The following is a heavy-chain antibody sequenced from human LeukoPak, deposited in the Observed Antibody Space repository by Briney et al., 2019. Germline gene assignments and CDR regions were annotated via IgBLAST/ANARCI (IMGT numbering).Heavy chain of an antibody. Sequence: SETLSLTCTVSGGSIRSYYWSWIRQPPGKGLEWIGYMSDSGSTNYNPSLKRRVTILRDTSKNQFSLKLSSVTAADTAVYYCARDSLYIGSPYWGQGTLVTVSS. D-gene: IGHD5-12*01. V-gene: IGHV4-59*01. CDR2: MSDSGST. CDR3: ARDSLYIGSPY. J-gene: IGHJ4*02. CDR1: GGSIRSYY.